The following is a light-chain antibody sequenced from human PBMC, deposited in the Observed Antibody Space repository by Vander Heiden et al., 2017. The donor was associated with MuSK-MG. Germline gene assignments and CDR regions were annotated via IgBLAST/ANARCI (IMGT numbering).Light chain of an antibody. V-gene: IGKV1-NL1*01. Sequence: DIQMTQSPSSLSASVGDRVTITCRASQGITNSLAWYQQKPGNAPKLLLYSASTLESGVPSRFSGSGSGTDYTLTITSLQPEDSATYYCQQYYSTLPLTFGGGTKLEIK. J-gene: IGKJ4*01. CDR2: SAS. CDR1: QGITNS. CDR3: QQYYSTLPLT.